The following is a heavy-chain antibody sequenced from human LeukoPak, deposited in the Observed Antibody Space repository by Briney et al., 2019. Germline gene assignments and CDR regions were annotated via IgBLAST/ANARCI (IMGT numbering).Heavy chain of an antibody. CDR2: INPSGGST. CDR1: GYTFTSYY. J-gene: IGHJ5*02. D-gene: IGHD3-10*01. Sequence: ASVKVSCKASGYTFTSYYMHWVRQAPGQGLEWMGIINPSGGSTSYAQKFQGRVTMTRDTSTSTVYMELSSLRAEDTAVYYCARDLIRDPRFDPWGQGTLVTVSS. CDR3: ARDLIRDPRFDP. V-gene: IGHV1-46*01.